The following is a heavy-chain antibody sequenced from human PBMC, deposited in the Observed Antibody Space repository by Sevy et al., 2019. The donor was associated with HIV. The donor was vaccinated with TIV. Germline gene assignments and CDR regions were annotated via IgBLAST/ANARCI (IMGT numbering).Heavy chain of an antibody. CDR2: IKRDGSEK. D-gene: IGHD2-2*01. V-gene: IGHV3-7*03. Sequence: GGSLRLSCAASGFTFSNYWMTWVRQAPGKGLEWVANIKRDGSEKNYVASVKGRFTISRDNAKNSLYMQMKSLRAEDTAVYYCARDCNSASCLWGLDVWGQGTTVTVSS. CDR3: ARDCNSASCLWGLDV. CDR1: GFTFSNYW. J-gene: IGHJ6*02.